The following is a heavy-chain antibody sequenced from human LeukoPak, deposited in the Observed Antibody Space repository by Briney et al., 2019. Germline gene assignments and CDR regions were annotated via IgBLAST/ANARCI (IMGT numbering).Heavy chain of an antibody. Sequence: ASVKVSCKVSGYTLTELSMHWVRQAPGIGLEWMGGFDPEDGETIYAQKFQGRVTMTEDTSTDTAYMELSSLRSEDTAVYYCATESRYSYGSGYWGQGTLVTVSS. J-gene: IGHJ4*02. D-gene: IGHD5-18*01. CDR3: ATESRYSYGSGY. CDR1: GYTLTELS. V-gene: IGHV1-24*01. CDR2: FDPEDGET.